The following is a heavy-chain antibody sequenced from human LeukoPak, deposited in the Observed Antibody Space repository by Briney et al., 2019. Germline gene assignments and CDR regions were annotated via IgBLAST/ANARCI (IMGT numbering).Heavy chain of an antibody. D-gene: IGHD5-24*01. Sequence: SETLSLTCTVSGGSISSSSYYWTWIRQPPGKGLEWIGEITYSGSTNYNPSLKSRVTISLDMSKNQFTLKLTSVTAADTAVYYCARSGRRWLQLEGYYYFYMDVWGKGTTVTVSS. J-gene: IGHJ6*03. CDR1: GGSISSSSYY. V-gene: IGHV4-39*06. CDR3: ARSGRRWLQLEGYYYFYMDV. CDR2: ITYSGST.